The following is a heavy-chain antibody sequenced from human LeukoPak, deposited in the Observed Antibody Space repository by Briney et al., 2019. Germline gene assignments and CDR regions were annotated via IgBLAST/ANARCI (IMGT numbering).Heavy chain of an antibody. CDR3: ARGLGIAAAGDY. CDR1: GGSISSSSYY. D-gene: IGHD6-13*01. CDR2: IYYSGST. J-gene: IGHJ4*02. Sequence: SETLSLTCTVSGGSISSSSYYWGWIRQPPGKGLEWIGSIYYSGSTYYNPSLKSRATISVDTSKNQFSLKLSSVTAADTAVYYCARGLGIAAAGDYWGQGTLVTVSS. V-gene: IGHV4-39*07.